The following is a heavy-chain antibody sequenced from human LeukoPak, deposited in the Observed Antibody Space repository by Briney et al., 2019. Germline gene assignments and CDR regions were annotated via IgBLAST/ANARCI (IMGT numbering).Heavy chain of an antibody. V-gene: IGHV4-59*03. CDR1: GGSISGSY. CDR2: IYCNGNT. D-gene: IGHD6-19*01. CDR3: AKGGWSLDI. J-gene: IGHJ3*02. Sequence: PETLSLTCTVSGGSISGSYWSWIRQSPGKGLEWIGYIYCNGNTDYNPSLRSRLTMSVDTSKNQFSLKLTSVTAADTALYYCAKGGWSLDIWGQGTMVTVSS.